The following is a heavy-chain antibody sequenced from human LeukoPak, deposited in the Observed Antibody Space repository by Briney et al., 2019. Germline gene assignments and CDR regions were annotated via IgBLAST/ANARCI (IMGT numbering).Heavy chain of an antibody. J-gene: IGHJ4*02. CDR1: GFTFSSYA. CDR2: ISGSGGST. Sequence: GGSLRLSCAASGFTFSSYAMSWVRQAPGKGLEWVSAISGSGGSTNYADSVKGRFTISRHNSKNTLYLQMNSLRAEDTAVYYCARGPAAGLYYFDYWGQGTLVTVSS. CDR3: ARGPAAGLYYFDY. D-gene: IGHD6-13*01. V-gene: IGHV3-23*01.